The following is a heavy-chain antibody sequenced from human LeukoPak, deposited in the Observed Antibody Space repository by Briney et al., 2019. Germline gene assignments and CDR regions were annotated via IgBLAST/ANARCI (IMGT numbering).Heavy chain of an antibody. CDR2: IYSGGST. J-gene: IGHJ4*02. D-gene: IGHD3-10*01. V-gene: IGHV3-53*01. CDR1: GFTVSSNY. CDR3: ARVLFTNFDY. Sequence: GGSLRLSCAASGFTVSSNYMSWVRQAPGKGLEWVSVIYSGGSTYYADSVKGRFTISRDNSKNTLYLQMNSLRAEDTAVYYWARVLFTNFDYWGQGTLVTVSS.